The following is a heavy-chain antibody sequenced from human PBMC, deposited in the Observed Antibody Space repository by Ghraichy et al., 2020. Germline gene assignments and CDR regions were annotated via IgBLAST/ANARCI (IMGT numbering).Heavy chain of an antibody. Sequence: SETLSLTCTVSGGSIISSSYYWGWIRQPPGMGLEWIGSISHSGSTYYSPSHKSRVTISVDTSNNQLSLRLTSVTAADTAIYYCTRYPYSSSSGSGRRYFDSWGQGTLVTVSS. CDR2: ISHSGST. V-gene: IGHV4-39*01. CDR3: TRYPYSSSSGSGRRYFDS. J-gene: IGHJ4*02. CDR1: GGSIISSSYY. D-gene: IGHD6-6*01.